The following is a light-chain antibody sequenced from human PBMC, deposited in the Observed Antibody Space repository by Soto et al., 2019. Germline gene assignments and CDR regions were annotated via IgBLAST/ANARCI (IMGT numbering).Light chain of an antibody. Sequence: QSALTQPASVSGSPGQSITISCTGTSSDVGGYNYVSWYQQHPGKAPKLMIYEVSNRPSGVSNRFSGSKSGNTASLTISGLQGEDEADYYCSSYTSSSPPYVVFGGGTKLTVL. CDR3: SSYTSSSPPYVV. CDR1: SSDVGGYNY. CDR2: EVS. J-gene: IGLJ2*01. V-gene: IGLV2-14*01.